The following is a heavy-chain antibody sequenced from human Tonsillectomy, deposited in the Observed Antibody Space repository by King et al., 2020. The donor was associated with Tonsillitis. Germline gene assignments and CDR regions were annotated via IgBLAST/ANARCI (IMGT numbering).Heavy chain of an antibody. D-gene: IGHD1-26*01. Sequence: VQLVESGGGLVQPGGSLRLSCAASGLTFLGNWMSWVRQAPGKGLEWGANIKQDGSEIHYGDSVKGRFTISRDNAKNSLYLQMNSLRVEDTAVYFCARDPYSGNYGAFDIWGQGTMVAVSS. CDR2: IKQDGSEI. V-gene: IGHV3-7*03. CDR1: GLTFLGNW. J-gene: IGHJ3*02. CDR3: ARDPYSGNYGAFDI.